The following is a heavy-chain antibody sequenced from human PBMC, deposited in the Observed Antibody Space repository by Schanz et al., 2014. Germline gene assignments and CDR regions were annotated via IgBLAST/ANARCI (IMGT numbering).Heavy chain of an antibody. Sequence: EVQLVESGGDLVQPGGSLRLSCAASGFTFSSYSMNWVRQTPGKGLEWVSYISTRSITTYYPASLKGRFTISRDDAKNSLYLQMNSLTDEDTAVYYCARDHPHRGVTGYYNDVWGQGTSVTVSS. V-gene: IGHV3-48*02. D-gene: IGHD3-9*01. CDR2: ISTRSITT. CDR1: GFTFSSYS. J-gene: IGHJ6*02. CDR3: ARDHPHRGVTGYYNDV.